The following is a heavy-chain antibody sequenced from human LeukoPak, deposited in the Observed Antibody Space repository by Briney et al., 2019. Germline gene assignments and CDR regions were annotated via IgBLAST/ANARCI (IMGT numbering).Heavy chain of an antibody. CDR3: ARVLTTVTSIDASDI. Sequence: GASVKVSCKASGYTFTCYYMHWVRQAPGQGLEWVGCINPNSGGTKYAQKFQGRGTMTSDTSNSTAYMELSRLRSDDTAVYYCARVLTTVTSIDASDIWGQGTMVTVSS. D-gene: IGHD4-17*01. V-gene: IGHV1-2*02. J-gene: IGHJ3*02. CDR1: GYTFTCYY. CDR2: INPNSGGT.